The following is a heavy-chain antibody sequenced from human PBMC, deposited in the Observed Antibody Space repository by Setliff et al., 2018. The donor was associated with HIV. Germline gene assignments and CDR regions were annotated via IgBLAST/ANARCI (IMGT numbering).Heavy chain of an antibody. V-gene: IGHV4-38-2*01. Sequence: PSETLSLTCAVSGDFFSRAYYWGWIRQPPEKGLEWIVTVYHSGKTYYNPSLKSRVTVSLDTSKNQISLNLTSVTAADTAVYYCVRHKDPPGSRWVFYYYYMDLWGGGTTVTVSS. CDR2: VYHSGKT. D-gene: IGHD6-13*01. J-gene: IGHJ6*03. CDR1: GDFFSRAYY. CDR3: VRHKDPPGSRWVFYYYYMDL.